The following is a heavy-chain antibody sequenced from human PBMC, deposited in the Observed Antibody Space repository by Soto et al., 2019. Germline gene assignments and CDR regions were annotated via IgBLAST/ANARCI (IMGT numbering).Heavy chain of an antibody. D-gene: IGHD3-16*02. Sequence: GGSLRLSCAASGFTFSYYSMNWVRQAPGKGLEWVSYISNSGSTIFYADSVKGRFTISRDNAKNSLYLQMNSLRAEDTAVYYCARDPSYDYIWGTYRYWFDYWGQGTLVTVSS. CDR2: ISNSGSTI. CDR3: ARDPSYDYIWGTYRYWFDY. J-gene: IGHJ4*02. V-gene: IGHV3-48*01. CDR1: GFTFSYYS.